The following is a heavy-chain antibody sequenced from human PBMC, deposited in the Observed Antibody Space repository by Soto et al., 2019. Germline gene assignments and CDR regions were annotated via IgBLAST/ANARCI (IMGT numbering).Heavy chain of an antibody. V-gene: IGHV3-23*01. Sequence: EVQLLESGGGLVQPGGSLRLSCAASGFTFSSYVMSWVRQAPGKGLEWVSAISGSGGSTYYADSVRGRFTISRDNSKNTLFMQMNSLRIEDTAVYYCANGTVTTTFDYWGQGTLVTVSS. D-gene: IGHD4-17*01. CDR1: GFTFSSYV. CDR3: ANGTVTTTFDY. CDR2: ISGSGGST. J-gene: IGHJ4*02.